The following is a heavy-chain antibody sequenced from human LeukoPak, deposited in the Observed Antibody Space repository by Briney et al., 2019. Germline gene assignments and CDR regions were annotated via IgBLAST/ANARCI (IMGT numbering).Heavy chain of an antibody. D-gene: IGHD5-12*01. CDR1: GFTVSSNY. CDR2: IYSGGST. J-gene: IGHJ6*02. Sequence: GGSLRLSCAASGFTVSSNYMSWVRQAPGKGLEWVSVIYSGGSTYYADSVKGRFTISRDNSKNTLYLQMNSLRAEDTAVYYCAGPTVATIPPYGMDVWGQGTTVTVSS. CDR3: AGPTVATIPPYGMDV. V-gene: IGHV3-66*04.